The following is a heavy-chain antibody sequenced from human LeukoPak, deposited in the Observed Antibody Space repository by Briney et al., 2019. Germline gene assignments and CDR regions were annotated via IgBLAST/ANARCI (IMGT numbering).Heavy chain of an antibody. CDR1: GGSFSGYY. Sequence: SETLSLTCAVYGGSFSGYYWSWIRQPPGKGLEWIGEINHSGSTNYNPSLKSRVTISVDTSKNQFSPKLSSVTAADTAVYYCARGRATADYWGQGTLVTVSS. J-gene: IGHJ4*02. CDR3: ARGRATADY. D-gene: IGHD1-26*01. V-gene: IGHV4-34*01. CDR2: INHSGST.